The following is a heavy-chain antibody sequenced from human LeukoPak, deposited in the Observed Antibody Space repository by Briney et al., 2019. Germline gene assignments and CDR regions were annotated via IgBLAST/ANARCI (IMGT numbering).Heavy chain of an antibody. CDR2: INHSGST. D-gene: IGHD1-20*01. V-gene: IGHV4-34*01. Sequence: SETLSLTCAVSGGSFSGYYWSWIRQPPGKGLEWIGEINHSGSTNYNPSLKSRVTISVDTSKNQFSLKLSSVTAADTAVYYCARPGITGSSETLDYWGQGTLVTVSS. CDR1: GGSFSGYY. J-gene: IGHJ4*02. CDR3: ARPGITGSSETLDY.